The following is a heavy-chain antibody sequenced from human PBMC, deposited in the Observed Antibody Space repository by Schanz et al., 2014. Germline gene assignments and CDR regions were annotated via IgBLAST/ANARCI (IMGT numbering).Heavy chain of an antibody. CDR2: ISHSGGSK. V-gene: IGHV3-23*01. CDR1: GFTFNSYA. D-gene: IGHD6-13*01. CDR3: AREQIMAAAGRVDY. J-gene: IGHJ4*01. Sequence: EVQLLESGGGLVQPGGSLRLSCAASGFTFNSYAMTWVRQAPGKGLEWVSSISHSGGSKYYADSVKGRFTISRDNSENTLYLQMNSLRAEDTAVYYCAREQIMAAAGRVDYWGHGTLXTVSS.